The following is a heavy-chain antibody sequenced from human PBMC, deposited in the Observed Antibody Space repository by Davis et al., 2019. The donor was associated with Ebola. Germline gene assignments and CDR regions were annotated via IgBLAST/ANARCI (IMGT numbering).Heavy chain of an antibody. CDR2: MNPNSGNT. V-gene: IGHV1-8*01. CDR1: GYTFTSYD. J-gene: IGHJ6*02. D-gene: IGHD3-3*01. Sequence: AASVKVSCKASGYTFTSYDINWVRQATGQGLEWMGWMNPNSGNTGYAQKFQGRVTMTTDTSTSTAYMELRSLKSDDTAVYYCARDWYYDFWSGYYRDYYYYDMDVWGQGTTVTVSS. CDR3: ARDWYYDFWSGYYRDYYYYDMDV.